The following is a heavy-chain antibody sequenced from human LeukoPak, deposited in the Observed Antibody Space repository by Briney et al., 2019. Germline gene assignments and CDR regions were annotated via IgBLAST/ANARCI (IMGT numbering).Heavy chain of an antibody. V-gene: IGHV4-39*07. J-gene: IGHJ4*02. CDR2: IYYSGST. CDR3: ARPYSSGWSYGY. D-gene: IGHD6-19*01. Sequence: PSETLSLTCTVSGGSISSGGYYWSWIRQPPGKGLEWIGSIYYSGSTYYNPSLKSRVTISVDTSKNQFFLKLSSVTAADTAVYYCARPYSSGWSYGYWGQGTLVTVSS. CDR1: GGSISSGGYY.